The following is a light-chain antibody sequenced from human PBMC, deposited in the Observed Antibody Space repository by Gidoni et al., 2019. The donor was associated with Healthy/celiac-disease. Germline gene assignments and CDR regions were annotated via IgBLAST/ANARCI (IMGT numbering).Light chain of an antibody. Sequence: QSVLTQPPSGYGAPGQRVTISCTGSSSNIGAGYDVHWYQQLPGTAPKLLIYGNSNRPSGVPDRFSGSKSGTSASLAITGLQAEDEADYYCQSYDSSLRYVFGTGTKVTVL. J-gene: IGLJ1*01. CDR3: QSYDSSLRYV. CDR1: SSNIGAGYD. V-gene: IGLV1-40*01. CDR2: GNS.